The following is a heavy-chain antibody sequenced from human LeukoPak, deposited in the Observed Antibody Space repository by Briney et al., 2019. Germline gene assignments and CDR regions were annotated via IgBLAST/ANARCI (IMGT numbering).Heavy chain of an antibody. V-gene: IGHV3-21*01. D-gene: IGHD1-1*01. CDR2: ISSSSSCI. J-gene: IGHJ4*02. CDR3: ARDGGNEGGGY. CDR1: GFTFSSYS. Sequence: GGSLRLSRAASGFTFSSYSMNWVRQARGKGLEWVSSISSSSSCIYYADSVKGRFTISRDNAKNSLYLQMNSLRAEDTAVYYCARDGGNEGGGYWGQGTLVTVSS.